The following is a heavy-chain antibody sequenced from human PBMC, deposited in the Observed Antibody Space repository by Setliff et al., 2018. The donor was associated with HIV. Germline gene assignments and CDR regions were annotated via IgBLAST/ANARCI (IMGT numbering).Heavy chain of an antibody. CDR2: IYYSGSN. Sequence: TSETLSLTCTVSGASINSGDSYWTWIRQSPGKGLEWIGFIYYSGSNYYNPSLKSRISISLDASKSQFSLWLTSVTAADTAVYFCAREPDYWSQGTLVTVSS. CDR1: GASINSGDSY. V-gene: IGHV4-30-4*01. J-gene: IGHJ4*02. CDR3: AREPDY.